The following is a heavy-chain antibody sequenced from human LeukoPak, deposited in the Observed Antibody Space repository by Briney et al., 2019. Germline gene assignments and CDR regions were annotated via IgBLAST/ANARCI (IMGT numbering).Heavy chain of an antibody. CDR2: INPNSGGT. Sequence: GASVKVSCKASGYTFTGYYMHWVRQAPGQGREWMGWINPNSGGTNYAQKFQGRVTMTRDTSISTAYMELSRLRSDDTAVYYCARPGYSSGWYEDPFDYWGQGTLVTVSS. V-gene: IGHV1-2*02. D-gene: IGHD6-19*01. CDR3: ARPGYSSGWYEDPFDY. J-gene: IGHJ4*02. CDR1: GYTFTGYY.